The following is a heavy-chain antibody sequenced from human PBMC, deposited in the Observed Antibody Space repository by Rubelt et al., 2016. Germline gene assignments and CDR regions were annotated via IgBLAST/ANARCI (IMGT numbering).Heavy chain of an antibody. CDR3: ARARWRVVVAATNYFDY. J-gene: IGHJ4*02. D-gene: IGHD2-15*01. Sequence: AASGFTFSSYAMHWVRQAPGKGLEWVAVISYDGSNKYYADSVKGRFTISRDNSKNTLYLQMNSLRAEDTAVYYCARARWRVVVAATNYFDYWGQGTLVTVSS. CDR2: ISYDGSNK. V-gene: IGHV3-30*04. CDR1: GFTFSSYA.